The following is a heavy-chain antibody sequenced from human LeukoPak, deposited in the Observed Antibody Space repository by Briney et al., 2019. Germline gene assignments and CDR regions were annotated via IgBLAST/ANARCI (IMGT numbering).Heavy chain of an antibody. CDR3: AVYNWGFGW. CDR1: GFTFSSYG. Sequence: PGGSLRLSCAASGFTFSSYGMSWVRQAPGKGLEWVSATNGDGASTYYADSVKGRFTISRDNSKNMLYLQMNSLTVEDTAVYYCAVYNWGFGWWGQGTLVTVSS. CDR2: TNGDGAST. V-gene: IGHV3-23*01. D-gene: IGHD7-27*01. J-gene: IGHJ4*02.